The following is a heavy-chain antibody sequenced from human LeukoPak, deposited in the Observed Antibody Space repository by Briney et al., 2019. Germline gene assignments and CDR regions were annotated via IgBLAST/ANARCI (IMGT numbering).Heavy chain of an antibody. V-gene: IGHV3-11*01. CDR3: TPHVDTFDY. CDR2: ISSSGSTI. Sequence: PGGSLRLSCAASGFTFSDYYMSWIRQAPGKGLEWVSYISSSGSTIYYADSVKGRFTISRDNAKNSLYLQMNSLKTEDTAVYYCTPHVDTFDYWGQGTLVTVSS. CDR1: GFTFSDYY. J-gene: IGHJ4*02. D-gene: IGHD5-18*01.